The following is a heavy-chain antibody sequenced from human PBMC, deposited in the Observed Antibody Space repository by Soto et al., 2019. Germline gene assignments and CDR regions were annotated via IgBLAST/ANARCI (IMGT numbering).Heavy chain of an antibody. CDR2: ISYDGSNK. J-gene: IGHJ4*02. Sequence: GGSLRLSCAASGFTFSSYAMHWVRQAPGKGLEWVAVISYDGSNKYYADSVKGRFTISRDNSKNTLYLQVNSLRAEDTAVYYCARVQLGYSPFDYWGQGTLVTVSS. CDR3: ARVQLGYSPFDY. V-gene: IGHV3-30-3*01. D-gene: IGHD1-1*01. CDR1: GFTFSSYA.